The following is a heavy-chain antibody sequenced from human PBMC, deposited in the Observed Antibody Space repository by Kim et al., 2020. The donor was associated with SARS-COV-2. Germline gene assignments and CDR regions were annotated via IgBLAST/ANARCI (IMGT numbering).Heavy chain of an antibody. CDR2: IWFDGSNK. Sequence: GGSLRLSCAASGFTFSSNVMHWVRQAPGKGLEWVAVIWFDGSNKFYADSVKGRFTISRDNAKNTLYLQMNSLRAEDTAVYYCARVGCTSSSCYWDYFDYWGQGAMVTVSS. CDR1: GFTFSSNV. CDR3: ARVGCTSSSCYWDYFDY. J-gene: IGHJ4*02. D-gene: IGHD2-2*01. V-gene: IGHV3-33*01.